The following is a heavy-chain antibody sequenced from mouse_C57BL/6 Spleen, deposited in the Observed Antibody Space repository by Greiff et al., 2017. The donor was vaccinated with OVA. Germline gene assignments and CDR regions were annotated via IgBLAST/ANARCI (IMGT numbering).Heavy chain of an antibody. CDR2: ISSGGSYT. J-gene: IGHJ4*01. Sequence: EVKLVESGGDLVKPGGSLKLSCAASGFTFSSYGMSWVRQTPDKRLEWVATISSGGSYTYYPDSVKGRFTISRDNAKNTLYLQMSSLKSEDTAMYYCARRVYYGDAMDYWGQGTSVTVSS. V-gene: IGHV5-6*01. D-gene: IGHD2-1*01. CDR3: ARRVYYGDAMDY. CDR1: GFTFSSYG.